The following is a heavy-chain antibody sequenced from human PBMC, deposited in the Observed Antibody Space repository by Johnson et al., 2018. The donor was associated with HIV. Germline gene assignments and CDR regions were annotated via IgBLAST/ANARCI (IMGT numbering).Heavy chain of an antibody. D-gene: IGHD1-26*01. V-gene: IGHV3-30*18. J-gene: IGHJ3*02. CDR2: ISYDGDNE. CDR1: GFTFSNYG. CDR3: AKNNQVWGLLPVYAFDI. Sequence: QMQLVESGGGVVQPGRSLRLSCSASGFTFSNYGMQWVRQAPGKGLEWVAVISYDGDNEYYADSVTGRFTISRDNSKNTLYLQVNSLRPEDTVVYYCAKNNQVWGLLPVYAFDIWGQGTLITVSS.